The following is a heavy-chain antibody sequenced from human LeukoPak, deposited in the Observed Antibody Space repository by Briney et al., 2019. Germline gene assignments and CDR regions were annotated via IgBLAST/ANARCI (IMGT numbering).Heavy chain of an antibody. CDR3: AREGGFYRPLDY. J-gene: IGHJ4*02. CDR2: INHSGST. V-gene: IGHV4-34*01. CDR1: GGSFSGYY. Sequence: SETLSLTCAVYGGSFSGYYWSWIRQPPGKGLEWIGEINHSGSTNYNPSLKSRVTISVDTSKNQFSLRLSSVTAADTAVYYCAREGGFYRPLDYSGQGTLVTVSS. D-gene: IGHD3-3*01.